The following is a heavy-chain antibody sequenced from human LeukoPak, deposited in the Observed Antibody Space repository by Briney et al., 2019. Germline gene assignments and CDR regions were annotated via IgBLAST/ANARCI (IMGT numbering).Heavy chain of an antibody. V-gene: IGHV3-30-3*01. CDR1: GFTFRNYV. Sequence: GGSLGLSCAASGFTFRNYVIHWVRQAPGKGLEWVAVTSSDLNVKLYADSVKGRFTISRDNPRSTLYLQMNSLRPEDTAIYYCAREGYYGSGSPPSLYFDYWGQGTLVTVSS. CDR3: AREGYYGSGSPPSLYFDY. J-gene: IGHJ4*02. CDR2: TSSDLNVK. D-gene: IGHD3-10*01.